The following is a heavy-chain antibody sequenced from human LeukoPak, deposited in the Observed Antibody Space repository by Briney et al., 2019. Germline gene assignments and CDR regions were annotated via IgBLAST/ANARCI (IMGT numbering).Heavy chain of an antibody. CDR1: GDSMSIGVYS. CDR3: ARSRHLAADALDA. CDR2: VDQSGGT. Sequence: MASETLSLTCAVTGDSMSIGVYSWNWIRQPPGKGLEWVGYVDQSGGTYYNPSLRGRVAVSVDRSRRQFSLKLTSVTAADTAVYFCARSRHLAADALDAWGPGTPVTVSS. J-gene: IGHJ3*01. D-gene: IGHD6-13*01. V-gene: IGHV4-30-2*01.